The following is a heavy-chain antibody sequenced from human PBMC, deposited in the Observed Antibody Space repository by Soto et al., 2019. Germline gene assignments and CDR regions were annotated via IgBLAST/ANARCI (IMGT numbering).Heavy chain of an antibody. J-gene: IGHJ4*02. CDR2: IKNKANSYTT. Sequence: VQLVGSGGGLVQPGGSLRLSCAASGFIFSDHYMDWVRQAPGKGLEWVGRIKNKANSYTTEYAASVKGRFTISRDDSKNSLYLQMNSLKTEDTAVYYCTRICLVGATGGRYFDYWGQGTLVTASS. D-gene: IGHD1-26*01. CDR1: GFIFSDHY. CDR3: TRICLVGATGGRYFDY. V-gene: IGHV3-72*01.